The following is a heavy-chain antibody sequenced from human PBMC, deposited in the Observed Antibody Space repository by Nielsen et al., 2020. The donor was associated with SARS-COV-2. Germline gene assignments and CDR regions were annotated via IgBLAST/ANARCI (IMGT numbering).Heavy chain of an antibody. CDR3: ARGEHYYDSSGYDY. Sequence: ASVKVSCKGSGYSYTGFYIHWVRQAPGQGLEWMGRVNVNSGATSYAEKFQGRITVTRDMSMRTAYMELRRLRSDDTAVYYCARGEHYYDSSGYDYWGQGTLVTVSS. V-gene: IGHV1-2*06. CDR1: GYSYTGFY. D-gene: IGHD3-22*01. CDR2: VNVNSGAT. J-gene: IGHJ4*02.